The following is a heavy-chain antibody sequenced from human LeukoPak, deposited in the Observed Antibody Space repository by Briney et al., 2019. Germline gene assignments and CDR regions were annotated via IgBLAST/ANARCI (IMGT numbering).Heavy chain of an antibody. D-gene: IGHD6-19*01. CDR2: FYYTGDT. CDR1: DGSITTSSFY. J-gene: IGHJ5*02. CDR3: VRAVGSVAGPGDWFDP. Sequence: SETLPLTCNVSDGSITTSSFYWGWVRQTPGKGLEWIGTFYYTGDTFYNRSLKSRVTITVDTSKDQFFLALSSVTAADTAVYYCVRAVGSVAGPGDWFDPWGPGILVTVSS. V-gene: IGHV4-39*01.